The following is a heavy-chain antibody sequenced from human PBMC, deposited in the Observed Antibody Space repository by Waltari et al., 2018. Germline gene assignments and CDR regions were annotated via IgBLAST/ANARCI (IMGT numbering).Heavy chain of an antibody. CDR2: INPSGGST. D-gene: IGHD1-26*01. CDR3: ARDFVGVGATFEPFDP. CDR1: GYTFTSYY. J-gene: IGHJ5*02. Sequence: VQLVQSGAEVKKPGASVKVSCKASGYTFTSYYMHWVRQAPGQGLEWMGIINPSGGSTSYAQKFQGRVTMTRDTSTSTVYMELSSLRSEETAVYSCARDFVGVGATFEPFDPWGQGTLVTVSS. V-gene: IGHV1-46*01.